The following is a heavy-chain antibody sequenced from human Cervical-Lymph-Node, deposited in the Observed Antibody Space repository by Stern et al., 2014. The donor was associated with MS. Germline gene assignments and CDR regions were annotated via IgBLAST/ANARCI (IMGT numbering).Heavy chain of an antibody. CDR3: AKGLRTTGSYYYGMDV. J-gene: IGHJ6*02. Sequence: VQLVESGGGVVQPGRSLRLSCAASEFTFSDYGMYWVRQAPGKGVEWGALIWYEGRNKFYADSVRGRFTISRDNSKNSLYLQMNSLRAEDTAVYYCAKGLRTTGSYYYGMDVWGQGTTVTVSS. CDR1: EFTFSDYG. CDR2: IWYEGRNK. D-gene: IGHD1-14*01. V-gene: IGHV3-33*06.